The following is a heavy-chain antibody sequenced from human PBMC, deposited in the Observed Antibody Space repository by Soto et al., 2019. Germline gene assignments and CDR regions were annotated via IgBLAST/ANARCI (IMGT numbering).Heavy chain of an antibody. CDR1: GFSFSRFC. CDR2: INQDGIKI. V-gene: IGHV3-7*05. CDR3: ARDFSASVEFFLDAFDA. J-gene: IGHJ3*01. Sequence: EVQLVESGGGLVQPGGSLRLSCAASGFSFSRFCLTWVRQAPGKGLEWVANINQDGIKIHYGDSVEGRFTLSRDNAKNSLYLHLNSLSPEATAMYYCARDFSASVEFFLDAFDAWGQGTVVTVSS.